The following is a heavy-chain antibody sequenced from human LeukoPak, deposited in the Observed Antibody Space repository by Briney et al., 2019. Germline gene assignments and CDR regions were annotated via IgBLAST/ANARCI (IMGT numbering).Heavy chain of an antibody. CDR3: ARDRGGWYYFDY. CDR1: GFTVSSNY. D-gene: IGHD6-19*01. V-gene: IGHV3-21*01. J-gene: IGHJ4*02. CDR2: ISSSSSYI. Sequence: GGSLRLSCAASGFTVSSNYMNWVRQAPGKGLEWVSSISSSSSYIYYADSVKGRFTISRDNAKNSLYLQMNSLRAEDTAVYYCARDRGGWYYFDYWGQGTLVTVSS.